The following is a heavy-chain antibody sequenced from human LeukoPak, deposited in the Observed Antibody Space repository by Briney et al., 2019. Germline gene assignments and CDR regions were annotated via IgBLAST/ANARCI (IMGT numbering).Heavy chain of an antibody. CDR3: ARAVGEGAFDI. J-gene: IGHJ3*02. V-gene: IGHV4-61*02. CDR2: IYTSGST. D-gene: IGHD1-26*01. Sequence: SGTLCLTCTVSGGSISSGSYYWSWIRQPAGKGLEWIGRIYTSGSTNYNPSLKSRVTISADTSKNQFSLKLSSVTAADTAVYYCARAVGEGAFDIWGQGTMVTVSS. CDR1: GGSISSGSYY.